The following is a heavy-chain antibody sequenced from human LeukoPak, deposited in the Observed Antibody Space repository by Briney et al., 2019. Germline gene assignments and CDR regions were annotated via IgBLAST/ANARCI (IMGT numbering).Heavy chain of an antibody. CDR2: ISFDETHQ. CDR1: GFNFAQSS. V-gene: IGHV3-30*04. J-gene: IGHJ5*02. CDR3: ARRKLTFLAT. D-gene: IGHD2-21*01. Sequence: PGRSLRLSCAASGFNFAQSSMHWVRQAPAKGLEWLAVISFDETHQNYAESVKGRFTISRDNSKNTLDLQMNSLRGDDTAVYYCARRKLTFLATWGQGTLVTVSS.